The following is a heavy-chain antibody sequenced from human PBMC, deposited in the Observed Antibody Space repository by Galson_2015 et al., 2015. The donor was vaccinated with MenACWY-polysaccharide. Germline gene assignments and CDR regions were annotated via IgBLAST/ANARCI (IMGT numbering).Heavy chain of an antibody. CDR3: ARAPDYGDYASNLFDY. V-gene: IGHV1-2*02. D-gene: IGHD4-17*01. CDR1: GYTFTGYY. Sequence: SVKVSCKASGYTFTGYYVHWVRQAPGQGLEWMGWINPNSGGTNYAQKFQGRVTMTRDTSISTAYMELSRLRSDDTAVYYCARAPDYGDYASNLFDYWGQGTLVTVSS. CDR2: INPNSGGT. J-gene: IGHJ4*02.